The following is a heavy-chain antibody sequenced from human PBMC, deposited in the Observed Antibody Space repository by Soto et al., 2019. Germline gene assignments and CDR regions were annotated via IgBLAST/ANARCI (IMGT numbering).Heavy chain of an antibody. Sequence: QVQLVQSGAEVKKPGSSVKVSCKASGGTFSSYTISWVRQAPGQGLEWMGRIIPILGIANYAQKFQGRVTINADNSTSIAKMGLSSLRSEVTAVYYCAREEYYYGSGAFFDYWGQGTLVTVSS. CDR1: GGTFSSYT. CDR3: AREEYYYGSGAFFDY. CDR2: IIPILGIA. D-gene: IGHD3-10*01. J-gene: IGHJ4*02. V-gene: IGHV1-69*08.